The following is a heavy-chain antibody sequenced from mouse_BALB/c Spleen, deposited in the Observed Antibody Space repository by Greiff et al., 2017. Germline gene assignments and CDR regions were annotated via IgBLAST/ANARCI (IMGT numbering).Heavy chain of an antibody. Sequence: QVQLQQSGPGLVAPSQSLSITCTVSGFSLTGYGVNWVRQPPGKGLEWLGMIWGDGSTDYNSALKSRLSISKDNSKSQVFLKMNSLQTDDTARYYCARGRPHYYGSSRYYFDYWGQGTTLTVSS. CDR2: IWGDGST. CDR3: ARGRPHYYGSSRYYFDY. V-gene: IGHV2-6-7*01. J-gene: IGHJ2*01. D-gene: IGHD1-1*01. CDR1: GFSLTGYG.